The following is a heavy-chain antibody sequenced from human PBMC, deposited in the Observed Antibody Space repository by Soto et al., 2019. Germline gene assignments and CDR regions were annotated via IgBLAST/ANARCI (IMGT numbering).Heavy chain of an antibody. CDR2: INPSGGST. J-gene: IGHJ4*02. CDR3: AELGESYYFDH. CDR1: GYTFTSYD. D-gene: IGHD7-27*01. V-gene: IGHV1-46*01. Sequence: GASVKVSCKASGYTFTSYDIHCVRQAPGQGLEWMGIINPSGGSTSYAQKFQGRVTMTRDKSTSTAYMELSSLRSEDTAVYYCAELGESYYFDHWGQGTLVTVSS.